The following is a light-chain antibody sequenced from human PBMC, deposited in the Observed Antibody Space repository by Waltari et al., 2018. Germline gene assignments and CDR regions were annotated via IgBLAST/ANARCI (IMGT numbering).Light chain of an antibody. CDR2: EVS. J-gene: IGLJ2*01. Sequence: QSALTQPASVSGSPGQSITISCTGTSSDVGSYNLVSWYQQHPGKAPKLMIYEVSKRPSVVSNRFAGSKSGNTSSRTMSGLQAEDEADYYCCSYAGLVVFGGGTKLTVL. CDR3: CSYAGLVV. CDR1: SSDVGSYNL. V-gene: IGLV2-23*02.